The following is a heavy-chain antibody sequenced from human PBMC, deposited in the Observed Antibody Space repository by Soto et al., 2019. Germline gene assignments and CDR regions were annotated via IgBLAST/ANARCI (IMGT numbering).Heavy chain of an antibody. V-gene: IGHV1-18*01. CDR2: ISAYNGNT. Sequence: ASVKVSCKASGYTFTSYGISWVRQAPGQGLEWMGWISAYNGNTNYAQKLQGRVTMTTDTSTSTAYTELRSLRSDDTAVYYCALSGRLRFLEWWGQGTLVNVSS. CDR3: ALSGRLRFLEW. J-gene: IGHJ4*02. CDR1: GYTFTSYG. D-gene: IGHD3-3*01.